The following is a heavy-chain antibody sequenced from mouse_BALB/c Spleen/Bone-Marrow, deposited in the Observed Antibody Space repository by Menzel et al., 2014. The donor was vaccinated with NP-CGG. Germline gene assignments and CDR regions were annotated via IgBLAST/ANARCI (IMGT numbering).Heavy chain of an antibody. D-gene: IGHD2-3*01. Sequence: LVKTGASVKISCEASGYSFTGYYMHWVKQSHGKSLEWIGYISCYNGATSYNQKFKGKATFTVDTSSNTAYMQFNSLTSEDSAVYYCARGDGYYVDFDYWGQGTTLTVSS. J-gene: IGHJ2*01. V-gene: IGHV1S34*01. CDR2: ISCYNGAT. CDR3: ARGDGYYVDFDY. CDR1: GYSFTGYY.